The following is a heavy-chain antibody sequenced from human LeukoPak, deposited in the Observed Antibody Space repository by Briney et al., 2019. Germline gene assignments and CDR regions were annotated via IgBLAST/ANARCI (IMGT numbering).Heavy chain of an antibody. J-gene: IGHJ3*02. Sequence: PGGSLRLSCAASGFTFNRYNMNWVRQAPGKGLEGVSYMSSGGTTINYADSVKGRFTISRDNPNNSLYLQMNSLRVEDTAVYFCARGGGGSDAFDIWGQGTMVTVSS. D-gene: IGHD2-15*01. CDR1: GFTFNRYN. CDR3: ARGGGGSDAFDI. CDR2: MSSGGTTI. V-gene: IGHV3-48*01.